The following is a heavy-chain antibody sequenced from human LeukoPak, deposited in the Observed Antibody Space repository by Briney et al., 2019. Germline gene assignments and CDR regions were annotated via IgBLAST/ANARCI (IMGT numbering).Heavy chain of an antibody. V-gene: IGHV1-3*01. D-gene: IGHD3-3*01. CDR2: INAGNGNT. CDR1: GYTFTSYA. Sequence: ASVKVSCKASGYTFTSYAMHWVRQAPGQRLEWMGWINAGNGNTKYSQKFQGRVTITRNTSISTAYMELSSLRSEDTAVYYCARVIRITIFGVDSFDPWGQGTLVTVSS. CDR3: ARVIRITIFGVDSFDP. J-gene: IGHJ5*02.